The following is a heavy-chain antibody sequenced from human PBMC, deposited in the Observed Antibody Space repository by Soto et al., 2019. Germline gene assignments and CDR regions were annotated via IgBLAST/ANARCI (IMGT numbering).Heavy chain of an antibody. CDR2: ISARGGSS. D-gene: IGHD5-12*01. CDR3: AKGSIEYSASVDN. V-gene: IGHV3-23*01. Sequence: EVQLLESGGGLVQPGGSLRLSCAASGFSFSSYAMVWVRQAPGKGLEWVSVISARGGSSYFADSVKGRFTISRDNSKNVLSLEMNSLRAADTAISFCAKGSIEYSASVDNWGQGSLVLVSS. CDR1: GFSFSSYA. J-gene: IGHJ4*02.